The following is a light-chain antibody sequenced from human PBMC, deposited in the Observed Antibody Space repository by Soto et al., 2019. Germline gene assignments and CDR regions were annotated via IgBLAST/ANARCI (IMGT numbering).Light chain of an antibody. CDR1: QDISNY. CDR3: QQYDNLPLA. J-gene: IGKJ4*01. V-gene: IGKV1-33*01. CDR2: DAS. Sequence: DIQMTQSPSSLSASVGDRVTITCQASQDISNYLNWYQQQPGKAPKLLIYDASNLETGVPSRFSGSGSGTDFTFTITSLQPEDFATYYCQQYDNLPLAFGGGTKVEIK.